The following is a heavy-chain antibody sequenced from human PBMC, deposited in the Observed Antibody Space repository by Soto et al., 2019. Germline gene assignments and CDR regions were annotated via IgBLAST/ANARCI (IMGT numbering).Heavy chain of an antibody. Sequence: GGSLRLSCAASGFTFSSYAMSWVRQAPGKGLEWVSAISGSGGSTYYADSVKGRFTISRDNSKNTLYLQMNSLRAEDTAVYYCAKGIPRITIFGVASPDAFDIWGQGTMVTVSS. CDR1: GFTFSSYA. D-gene: IGHD3-3*01. J-gene: IGHJ3*02. CDR3: AKGIPRITIFGVASPDAFDI. CDR2: ISGSGGST. V-gene: IGHV3-23*01.